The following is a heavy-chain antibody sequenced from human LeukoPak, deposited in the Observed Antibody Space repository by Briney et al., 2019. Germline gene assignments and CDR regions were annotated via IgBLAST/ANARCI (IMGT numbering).Heavy chain of an antibody. J-gene: IGHJ6*03. V-gene: IGHV1-8*03. Sequence: ASVKVSCKASGYTFTSYDINWVRQAPGQGLEWMGWMNPNSGNTDYAQKFQGRVTITRNTSISTAYMKLSSLRSEDTAVYYCARGSSSAYYYYYMDVWGKGTTVTVSS. CDR2: MNPNSGNT. D-gene: IGHD6-6*01. CDR1: GYTFTSYD. CDR3: ARGSSSAYYYYYMDV.